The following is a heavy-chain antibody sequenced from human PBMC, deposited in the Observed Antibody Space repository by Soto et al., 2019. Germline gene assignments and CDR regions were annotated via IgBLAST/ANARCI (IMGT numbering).Heavy chain of an antibody. CDR1: GGSISSGDYY. V-gene: IGHV4-30-4*01. CDR3: ARLPRTTVAGTGTDF. J-gene: IGHJ4*02. CDR2: IYYSGST. Sequence: PSETLSLTCTVSGGSISSGDYYWSWIRQPPGKGLEWIGYIYYSGSTYYNPSLKSRVTMSVDTSKNQFSLRLSSVTAADTAVYFCARLPRTTVAGTGTDFWGQGTLVTVSS. D-gene: IGHD6-19*01.